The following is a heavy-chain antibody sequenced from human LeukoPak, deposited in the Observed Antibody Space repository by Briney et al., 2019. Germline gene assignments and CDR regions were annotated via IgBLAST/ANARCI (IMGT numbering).Heavy chain of an antibody. Sequence: PSETLSLTCTVSGGSISGSSWFWGWSRQPPGKGLEWIGSVSSGGTTYYNPSLKSRVTISVGTSKTQFSLKLSTVTAADTAIYYCSTYYFDSSGYLTVFDYWGQGTLVTVSS. V-gene: IGHV4-39*01. CDR1: GGSISGSSWF. D-gene: IGHD3-22*01. CDR3: STYYFDSSGYLTVFDY. J-gene: IGHJ4*02. CDR2: VSSGGTT.